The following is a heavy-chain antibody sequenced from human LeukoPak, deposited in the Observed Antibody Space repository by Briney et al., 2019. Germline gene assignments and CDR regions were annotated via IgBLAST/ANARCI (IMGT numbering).Heavy chain of an antibody. Sequence: PGRPLRLSCAASGFTFSHVAMHWVRQSPGKGPEWVAVISYDGKNANYADSVEGRFTVSRDNSKNTLYLQLNSLRAEDTAIYYCAREYCTTANCYRLDSWGQGTLVTVSP. CDR2: ISYDGKNA. CDR3: AREYCTTANCYRLDS. CDR1: GFTFSHVA. J-gene: IGHJ4*02. D-gene: IGHD2-2*02. V-gene: IGHV3-30*04.